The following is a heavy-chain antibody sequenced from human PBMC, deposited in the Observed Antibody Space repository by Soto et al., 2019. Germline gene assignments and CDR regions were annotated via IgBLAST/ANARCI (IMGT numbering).Heavy chain of an antibody. V-gene: IGHV4-59*01. CDR1: GVSINSYY. CDR2: IYYSGTT. D-gene: IGHD1-26*01. Sequence: QVQLQESGPGLVKPSETLSLICAGSGVSINSYYWSWIRQPPGKALEWIGYIYYSGTTNYNPSLKSRVTISVDTSKNQVSLRLSSVTAADTAVYYCARAGGRYAITAYDVWGPGTLVTVSS. J-gene: IGHJ3*01. CDR3: ARAGGRYAITAYDV.